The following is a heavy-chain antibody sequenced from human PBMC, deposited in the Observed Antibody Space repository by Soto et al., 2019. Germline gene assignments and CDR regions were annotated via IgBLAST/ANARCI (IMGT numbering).Heavy chain of an antibody. CDR2: INAGNGNT. Sequence: QVQLVQSGAEVKKPGASVKVSCKASGYTFTSYAMHWVRQAPGQRLEWMGWINAGNGNTKYSQKFQGRVTITRDTSASTAYMELSSLRSEDTAVYYCARESLLLWFGELPYNWFDPWGQGTLVTVSS. D-gene: IGHD3-10*01. V-gene: IGHV1-3*01. J-gene: IGHJ5*02. CDR1: GYTFTSYA. CDR3: ARESLLLWFGELPYNWFDP.